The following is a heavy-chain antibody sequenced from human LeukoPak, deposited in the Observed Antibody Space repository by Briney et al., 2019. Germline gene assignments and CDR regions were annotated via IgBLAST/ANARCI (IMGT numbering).Heavy chain of an antibody. V-gene: IGHV1-8*01. D-gene: IGHD6-19*01. CDR1: GYTFTSYD. Sequence: AASVKVSCKASGYTFTSYDINWVRQATGQGLEWMGWMNPNSGNTGYAQKFQGRVTMTRNTSISTAYMELSSLRSEDTAVYYCARDSSGWYYYYYGMDVWGQGTTVTVSS. CDR2: MNPNSGNT. J-gene: IGHJ6*02. CDR3: ARDSSGWYYYYYGMDV.